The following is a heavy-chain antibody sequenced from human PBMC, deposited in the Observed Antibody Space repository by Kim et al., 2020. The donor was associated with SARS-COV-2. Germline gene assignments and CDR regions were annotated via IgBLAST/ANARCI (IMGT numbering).Heavy chain of an antibody. V-gene: IGHV3-9*01. CDR2: ISWNSGSI. CDR3: AKDIMTTVTPETNFDY. D-gene: IGHD4-17*01. Sequence: GGSLRLSCAASGFTFDDYAMHWVRQAPGKGLEWVSGISWNSGSIGYADSVKGRFTISRDNAKNSLYLQMNSLRAEDTALYYCAKDIMTTVTPETNFDYWGQGTLVTVSS. CDR1: GFTFDDYA. J-gene: IGHJ4*02.